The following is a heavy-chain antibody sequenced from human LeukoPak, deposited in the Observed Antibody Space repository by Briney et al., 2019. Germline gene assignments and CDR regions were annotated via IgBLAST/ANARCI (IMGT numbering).Heavy chain of an antibody. J-gene: IGHJ4*02. CDR1: GFTFSSYW. Sequence: GGSLRLSCAASGFTFSSYWMSWVRQAPGKGLEWVANIKQDGSEKYYVDSVKGRFTISRDNAKNSLYLRMNSLRAEDTAVYYCARDLGYYDYVWGSYRYRDLFDYWGQGTLVTVSS. D-gene: IGHD3-16*02. V-gene: IGHV3-7*01. CDR2: IKQDGSEK. CDR3: ARDLGYYDYVWGSYRYRDLFDY.